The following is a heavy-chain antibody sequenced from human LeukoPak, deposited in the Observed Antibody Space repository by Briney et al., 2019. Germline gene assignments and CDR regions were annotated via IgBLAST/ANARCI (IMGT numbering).Heavy chain of an antibody. CDR3: ERRMGGSYYESSGAFDY. J-gene: IGHJ4*02. CDR2: IYPGDSDT. D-gene: IGHD1-26*01. V-gene: IGHV5-51*01. CDR1: GYSFTTYW. Sequence: GESLKISCEGSGYSFTTYWIAWVRQMPGKGLEWMGIIYPGDSDTRYSPSFQGQVTISADKSISTASLQWSSLKASDTAMYYCERRMGGSYYESSGAFDYWGLGTLVTVSS.